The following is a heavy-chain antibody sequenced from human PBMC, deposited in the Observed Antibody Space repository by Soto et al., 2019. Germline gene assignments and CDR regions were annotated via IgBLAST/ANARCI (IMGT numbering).Heavy chain of an antibody. D-gene: IGHD6-6*01. Sequence: LRLSCAASGFTFSSYGMHWVRQAPGKGLEWVSAISGSGGSTYYADSVKGRFTISRDNSKNTLYLQMNSLRAEDTAVYYCAKGVAARPYYYYGMDVWGQGTTVTVSS. CDR2: ISGSGGST. V-gene: IGHV3-23*01. CDR1: GFTFSSYG. CDR3: AKGVAARPYYYYGMDV. J-gene: IGHJ6*02.